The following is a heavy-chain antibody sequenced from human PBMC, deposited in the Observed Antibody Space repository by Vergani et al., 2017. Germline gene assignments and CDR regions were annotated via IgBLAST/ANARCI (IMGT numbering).Heavy chain of an antibody. V-gene: IGHV3-33*01. CDR1: RSTFKTYG. D-gene: IGHD3-3*01. Sequence: QGQLVESGGGIVQPGRSLTLSCVASRSTFKTYGMHWVRQAPGKGLEWVGLIYYDGSNAYYADSVKGRFTISRDNSKNTLYLQMTRLRIDDTAVYFCARTLKFLDMDVWGKGTTVTVSS. CDR2: IYYDGSNA. J-gene: IGHJ6*04. CDR3: ARTLKFLDMDV.